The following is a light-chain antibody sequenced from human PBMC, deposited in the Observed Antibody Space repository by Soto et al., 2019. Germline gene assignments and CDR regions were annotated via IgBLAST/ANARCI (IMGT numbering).Light chain of an antibody. CDR3: QQYHTYSLT. CDR2: DAS. Sequence: DIQMSQSPSTLSASVGDRVTITCRASQSITNLLAWYQQKPGQAPKLLIYDASSLESGVPSRFSGSGSGTEFALTISGLQPDDFAGYYCQQYHTYSLTFGGGTKVDIK. J-gene: IGKJ4*01. V-gene: IGKV1-5*01. CDR1: QSITNL.